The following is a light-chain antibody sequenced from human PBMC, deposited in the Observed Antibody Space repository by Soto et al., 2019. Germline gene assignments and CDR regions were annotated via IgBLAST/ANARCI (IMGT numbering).Light chain of an antibody. CDR3: SSYAGSNIYV. V-gene: IGLV2-8*01. CDR2: GVT. J-gene: IGLJ1*01. Sequence: SALAQPPSASGSPGQSVTFSCTGTSSDVGRYNYVSWYQQHPGKAPKLLIYGVTQRPSGVPDRFSGSKSGNTASLTVSGLQDEDEGYYYCSSYAGSNIYVFXTGTKVTVL. CDR1: SSDVGRYNY.